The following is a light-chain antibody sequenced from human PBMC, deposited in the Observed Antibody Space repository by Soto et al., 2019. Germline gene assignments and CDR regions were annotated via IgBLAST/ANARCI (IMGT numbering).Light chain of an antibody. CDR3: GSWDSSLSAYV. V-gene: IGLV1-51*01. J-gene: IGLJ1*01. CDR1: SSNIGGNS. Sequence: QSLPTPPPSVSAAPGQKVRISCSRSSSNIGGNSVSWYQQLPGTAPKLLIYDDNKRPSGIPDRFSGSKSGTSATLGITGFQTGDEADYYCGSWDSSLSAYVFGTATKVTVL. CDR2: DDN.